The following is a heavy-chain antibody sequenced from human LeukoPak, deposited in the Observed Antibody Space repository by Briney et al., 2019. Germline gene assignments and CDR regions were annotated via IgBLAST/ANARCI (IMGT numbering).Heavy chain of an antibody. Sequence: PGGSLRLSCTASGFPFIEYSMNWVRQAPGKGLEWISYIGIDSGNTKYADSERGRFTISADKAKNPLYLQMNSLRVEDTAVYYCARDHNYAFDNWGQGTLVSVAS. CDR2: IGIDSGNT. V-gene: IGHV3-48*01. D-gene: IGHD1-1*01. CDR3: ARDHNYAFDN. J-gene: IGHJ4*02. CDR1: GFPFIEYS.